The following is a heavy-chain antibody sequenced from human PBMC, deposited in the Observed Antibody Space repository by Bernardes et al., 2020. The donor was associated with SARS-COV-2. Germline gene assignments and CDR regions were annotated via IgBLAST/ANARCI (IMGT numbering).Heavy chain of an antibody. J-gene: IGHJ6*02. D-gene: IGHD2-21*02. Sequence: SGALFPPCTVSGGSLNSRNSYWGWIRQAQGKGLEWIGSIYSSGTTYYNPSLQRRVTKSLDTSKNQFSLRLTSVTAADTAVYYCAGSSCGRDCYIGGLRSWDYGMDVWGQGTTVTVS. V-gene: IGHV4-39*01. CDR2: IYSSGTT. CDR1: GGSLNSRNSY. CDR3: AGSSCGRDCYIGGLRSWDYGMDV.